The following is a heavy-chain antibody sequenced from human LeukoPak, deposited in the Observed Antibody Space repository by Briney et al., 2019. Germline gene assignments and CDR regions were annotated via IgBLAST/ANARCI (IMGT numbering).Heavy chain of an antibody. CDR2: INHSGST. D-gene: IGHD6-19*01. J-gene: IGHJ4*02. Sequence: SETLSLTCAVYGGSFSGYYWGWIRQPPGKGLEWIGEINHSGSTNYNPSLKSRVTISVDTSKNQFSLKLSSVTAADTAVYYCARYSSGWSYYFDYWGQGTLVTVSS. CDR1: GGSFSGYY. CDR3: ARYSSGWSYYFDY. V-gene: IGHV4-34*01.